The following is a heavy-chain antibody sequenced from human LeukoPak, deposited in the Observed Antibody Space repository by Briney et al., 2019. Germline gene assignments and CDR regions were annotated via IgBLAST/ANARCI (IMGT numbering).Heavy chain of an antibody. Sequence: TGGSLRLSCAASGFTFSSYWMSWVRQAPGKGLEWVANIKQDGSEKYYVDSVKGRFTISRDNAKNSLYLQMNSLRAEDTAVYYCAKVGQNYDILTYYFDYWGQGTLVTVSS. V-gene: IGHV3-7*01. CDR1: GFTFSSYW. CDR2: IKQDGSEK. J-gene: IGHJ4*02. CDR3: AKVGQNYDILTYYFDY. D-gene: IGHD3-9*01.